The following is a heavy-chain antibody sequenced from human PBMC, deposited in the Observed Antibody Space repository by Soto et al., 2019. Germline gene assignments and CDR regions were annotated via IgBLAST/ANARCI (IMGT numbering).Heavy chain of an antibody. Sequence: QVQLQESGPGLVKPSETLSLTCNVSGGSVSSGNYYWSLIRQPPGKGLEWIGYFYYTGSTNYNPSLNSRVTISIDASKNQFSLRLSSVTAADTAVYYCARSMYYSDGSNYSPFECWGQGTLVTVSS. J-gene: IGHJ4*02. CDR2: FYYTGST. CDR3: ARSMYYSDGSNYSPFEC. CDR1: GGSVSSGNYY. D-gene: IGHD3-22*01. V-gene: IGHV4-61*01.